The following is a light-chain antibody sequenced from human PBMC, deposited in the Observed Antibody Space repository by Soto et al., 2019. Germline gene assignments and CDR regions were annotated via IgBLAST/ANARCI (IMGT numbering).Light chain of an antibody. CDR2: YAS. V-gene: IGKV1-5*03. J-gene: IGKJ1*01. CDR3: QQYNGYWT. CDR1: QSISGS. Sequence: DIQMTQSPSTLSASVGDRVTITCRASQSISGSLAGYKQKPGKAPKLLIYYASNLKSGVPSRFSGSGDGTEYTLTISSLQPDDSASYYCQQYNGYWTFGQGTRVEIK.